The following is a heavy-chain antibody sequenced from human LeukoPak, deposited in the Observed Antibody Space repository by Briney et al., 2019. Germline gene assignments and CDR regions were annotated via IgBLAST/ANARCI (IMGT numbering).Heavy chain of an antibody. V-gene: IGHV3-74*01. J-gene: IGHJ4*02. CDR3: ARGADTGYSSDY. CDR2: INSDGRST. CDR1: GFTFSRYW. D-gene: IGHD3-9*01. Sequence: PGGSLKLPCAASGFTFSRYWMHWVRQAPGKGLVWVSRINSDGRSTSYADSVKGRFTISRDNAKNTLYLQMSSLRAEDTAVYYCARGADTGYSSDYWGQGTLVTVSS.